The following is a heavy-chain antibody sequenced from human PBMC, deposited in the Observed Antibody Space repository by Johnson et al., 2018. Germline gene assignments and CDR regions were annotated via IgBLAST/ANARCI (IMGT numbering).Heavy chain of an antibody. CDR1: GGTFSSYT. CDR3: ARARSGAGKPLYYYYGMDG. CDR2: IIPILGIA. D-gene: IGHD6-19*01. J-gene: IGHJ6*02. V-gene: IGHV1-69*04. Sequence: QVQLVQSGAEVKKPGSSVKVSCKASGGTFSSYTISWVRQAPGQGLEWMGRIIPILGIANYAQKFQGRVTITADESTSKAYMELSSLRSEDTAVYYRARARSGAGKPLYYYYGMDGWGQGTTVTVSS.